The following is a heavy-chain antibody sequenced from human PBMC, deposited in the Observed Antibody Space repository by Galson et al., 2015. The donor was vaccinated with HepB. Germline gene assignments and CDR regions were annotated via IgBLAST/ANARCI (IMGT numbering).Heavy chain of an antibody. CDR1: GYTFTSYY. J-gene: IGHJ6*02. V-gene: IGHV1-46*01. Sequence: SVKVSCKASGYTFTSYYMHWVRQAPGQGLEWMGIINPSGGSTSYAQKFQGRVTMTRDTSTSTVYMELSSLRSEDTAVYYCASLKDTAHYYYYGMDVWGQGTTVTVSS. D-gene: IGHD5-18*01. CDR2: INPSGGST. CDR3: ASLKDTAHYYYYGMDV.